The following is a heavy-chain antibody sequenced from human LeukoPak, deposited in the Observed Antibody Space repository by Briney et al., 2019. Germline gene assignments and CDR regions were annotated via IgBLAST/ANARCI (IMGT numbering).Heavy chain of an antibody. Sequence: SETLSLTCTVSGGSISSSSYYWGWIRQPPGKGLEWIGSIYYSGSTYYNPSLKSRVTISVDTSKNQFSLKLSSVTAADTAVYYXATXGIAVAYDAFDIWGQGTMVTVSS. CDR1: GGSISSSSYY. V-gene: IGHV4-39*01. CDR3: ATXGIAVAYDAFDI. CDR2: IYYSGST. J-gene: IGHJ3*02. D-gene: IGHD6-19*01.